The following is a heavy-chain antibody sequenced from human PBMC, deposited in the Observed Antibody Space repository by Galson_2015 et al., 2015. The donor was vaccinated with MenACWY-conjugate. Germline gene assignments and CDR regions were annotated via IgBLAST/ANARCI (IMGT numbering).Heavy chain of an antibody. CDR1: GFTFSSYD. D-gene: IGHD6-6*01. CDR2: ISNSGSTI. Sequence: SLRLSCAASGFTFSSYDINWVRQAPGKGLEWVSYISNSGSTIYYADSVKGRFTISRDNAKNSLYLQMNSLRAEDTAVYYCAREGAARPFDYWGQGTLVTVSS. CDR3: AREGAARPFDY. J-gene: IGHJ4*02. V-gene: IGHV3-48*03.